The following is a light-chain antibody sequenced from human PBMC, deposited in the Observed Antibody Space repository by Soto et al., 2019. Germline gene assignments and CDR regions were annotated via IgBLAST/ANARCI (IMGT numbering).Light chain of an antibody. CDR2: SIN. J-gene: IGLJ3*02. V-gene: IGLV1-44*01. CDR1: SSNIGGNY. Sequence: QSVLTQPPSASGTPGQRVTISCSGSSSNIGGNYVSWYQQLPGTAPKLLIYSINQRPSGVPDRFSGSKSGTSASLAISGLQSEDEAHYYCAAWDDSLYGWVFGGGTKLTVL. CDR3: AAWDDSLYGWV.